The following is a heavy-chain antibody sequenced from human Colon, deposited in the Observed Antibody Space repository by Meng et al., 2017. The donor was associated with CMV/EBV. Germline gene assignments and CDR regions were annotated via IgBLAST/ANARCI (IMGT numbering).Heavy chain of an antibody. D-gene: IGHD6-19*01. J-gene: IGHJ4*02. CDR3: AKPPIAVAGKYFDY. CDR1: GFTVSSNY. CDR2: IRYDGSNK. Sequence: GGSLRLSCAASGFTVSSNYMSWVRQAPGKGLEWVAFIRYDGSNKYYADSVKGRFTISRDNSKNTLYLQMNSLRAEDTAVYYCAKPPIAVAGKYFDYWGQGTLVTVSS. V-gene: IGHV3-30*02.